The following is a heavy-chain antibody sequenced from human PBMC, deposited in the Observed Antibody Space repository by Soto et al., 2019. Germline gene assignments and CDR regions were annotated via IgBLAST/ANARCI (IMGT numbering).Heavy chain of an antibody. J-gene: IGHJ4*02. CDR2: INAGNGNT. D-gene: IGHD6-19*01. CDR1: GYTFTNYA. CDR3: ASDMGGWTDY. V-gene: IGHV1-3*01. Sequence: QVQVVQSGAEVKKPGASVKVSCKASGYTFTNYAMQWVRQAPGQRPEWMGWINAGNGNTKYSQKCQGRVTSTRDTSASTAYMELSSLRSEDTAVYYCASDMGGWTDYWGQGTLVTVSS.